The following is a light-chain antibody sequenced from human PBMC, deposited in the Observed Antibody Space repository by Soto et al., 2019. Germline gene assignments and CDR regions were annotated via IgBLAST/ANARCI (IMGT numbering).Light chain of an antibody. CDR2: GAS. Sequence: IVLTQSPCTLSLSPGERATLSCRASQSVAGTYLAWYQQKPGQAPRLLIYGASNRATGIPDRFSGSGSGTDFTLTISRLEPEDFAVYYCQQYGISGTFGQGTKVDIK. V-gene: IGKV3-20*01. CDR1: QSVAGTY. J-gene: IGKJ1*01. CDR3: QQYGISGT.